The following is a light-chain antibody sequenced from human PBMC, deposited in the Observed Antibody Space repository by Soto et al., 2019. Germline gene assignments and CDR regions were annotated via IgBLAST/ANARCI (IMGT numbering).Light chain of an antibody. V-gene: IGLV1-40*01. J-gene: IGLJ1*01. Sequence: QSVLTQPPSVSGAPGQRVTISCTGSSSNIGAGYDVHWYQHLPGTAPKLLIYGNSNRPSGVPDRFSGSKSGTSASLAITGLQAEDEGDYYCQSYDSSLSDTYVFGTGTKLTVL. CDR1: SSNIGAGYD. CDR3: QSYDSSLSDTYV. CDR2: GNS.